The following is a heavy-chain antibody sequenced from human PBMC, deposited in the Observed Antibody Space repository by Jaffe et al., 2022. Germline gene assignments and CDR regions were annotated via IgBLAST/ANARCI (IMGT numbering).Heavy chain of an antibody. CDR1: GGSISSGSYY. V-gene: IGHV4-61*02. Sequence: QVQLQESGPGLVKPSQTLSLTCTVSGGSISSGSYYWSWIRQPAGKGLEWIGRIYTSGSTNYNPSLKSRVTISVDTSKNQFSLKLSSVTAADTAVYYCARDTWGLALDMDVWGKGTTVTVSS. D-gene: IGHD3-16*01. J-gene: IGHJ6*03. CDR2: IYTSGST. CDR3: ARDTWGLALDMDV.